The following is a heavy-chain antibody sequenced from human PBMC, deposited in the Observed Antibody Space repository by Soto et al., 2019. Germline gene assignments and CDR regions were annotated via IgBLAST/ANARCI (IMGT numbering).Heavy chain of an antibody. J-gene: IGHJ4*02. CDR2: ISGSGSNT. V-gene: IGHV3-23*01. CDR3: ARDPSHSYYTLFYYFDY. Sequence: GGSLRLSCAASGFTFSTYAMSWVRQAPGKGLEWVSAISGSGSNTYYADSVKGRFTISRDDSKSTLYLQMNSLRAEDTAVYYCARDPSHSYYTLFYYFDYWGQGTLVTVSS. CDR1: GFTFSTYA. D-gene: IGHD1-26*01.